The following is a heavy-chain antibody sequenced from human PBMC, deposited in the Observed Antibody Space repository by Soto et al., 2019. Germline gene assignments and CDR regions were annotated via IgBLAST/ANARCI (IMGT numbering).Heavy chain of an antibody. J-gene: IGHJ1*01. CDR3: ARLQWLVDGYFQH. CDR2: IYPGDSDT. CDR1: GDSFTSYW. D-gene: IGHD6-19*01. V-gene: IGHV5-51*01. Sequence: LKSSEERPGDSFTSYWSGWVRQKPGKGLEWMGIIYPGDSDTRYSPSFQGQVTISADKSISTAYLQWSSLKASDTAMYYCARLQWLVDGYFQHWGQGPLVTVSS.